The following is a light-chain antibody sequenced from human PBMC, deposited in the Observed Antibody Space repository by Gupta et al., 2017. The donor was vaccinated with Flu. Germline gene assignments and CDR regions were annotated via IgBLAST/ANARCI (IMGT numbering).Light chain of an antibody. Sequence: PATLAVSPGERATLSCRASQSVSSNLAWYQQRAGEAPRLLIYGASTRATGIPARFSGSGSGTEFTLTISSLQSEDFAVYYCQQYQKWPRTFGQGTKVEIK. J-gene: IGKJ1*01. V-gene: IGKV3-15*01. CDR1: QSVSSN. CDR2: GAS. CDR3: QQYQKWPRT.